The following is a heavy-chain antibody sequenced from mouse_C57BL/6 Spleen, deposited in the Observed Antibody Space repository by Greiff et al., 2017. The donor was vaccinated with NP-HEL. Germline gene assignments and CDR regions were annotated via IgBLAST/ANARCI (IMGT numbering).Heavy chain of an antibody. CDR2: SRNKANDYTT. V-gene: IGHV7-1*01. CDR1: GFTFSDFY. CDR3: ARDEGSPYYAMDY. Sequence: EVQRVESGGGLVQSGRSLRLSCATSGFTFSDFYMEWVRQAPGKGLEWIAASRNKANDYTTEYSASVKGRFIVSRDTSQSILYLQMNALRAEDTAIYYCARDEGSPYYAMDYWGQGTSVTVSS. J-gene: IGHJ4*01.